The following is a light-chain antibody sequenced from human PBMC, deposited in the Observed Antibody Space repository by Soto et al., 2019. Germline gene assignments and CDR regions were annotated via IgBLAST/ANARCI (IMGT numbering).Light chain of an antibody. V-gene: IGLV2-11*01. CDR1: SSDVGSYKD. Sequence: QSALAQPRSVSGSPGQSVTISCTGTSSDVGSYKDVPWYQHHPGKVPKLMIYDVSERPSGVPDRFSGSKSGNTASLTISGLQAEDEANYYCCAYADTFYVFGTGTKVTVL. CDR3: CAYADTFYV. CDR2: DVS. J-gene: IGLJ1*01.